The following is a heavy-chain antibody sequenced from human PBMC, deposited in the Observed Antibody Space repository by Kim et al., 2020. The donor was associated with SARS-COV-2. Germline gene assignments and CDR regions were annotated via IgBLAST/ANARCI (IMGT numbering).Heavy chain of an antibody. CDR3: AREIPTYDILTGYYLANWFDP. CDR1: GYTFTSYA. V-gene: IGHV7-4-1*02. CDR2: INTNTGNP. D-gene: IGHD3-9*01. J-gene: IGHJ5*02. Sequence: ASVKVSCKASGYTFTSYAMNWVRQAPGQGLEWMGWINTNTGNPTYAQGFTGRFVFSLDTSVSTAYLQISSLKAEDTAVYYCAREIPTYDILTGYYLANWFDPWGQGTLVTVSS.